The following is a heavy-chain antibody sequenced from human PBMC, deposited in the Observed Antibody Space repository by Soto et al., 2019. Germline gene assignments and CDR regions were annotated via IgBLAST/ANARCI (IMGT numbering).Heavy chain of an antibody. CDR3: ARSCSTPSCYTERAFDI. V-gene: IGHV4-39*01. Sequence: QPQLQESGPGLVKPSETLSLSCTVSGGSISSNTYYWGWIRQPPGKGLEWIGSIYYSGSTYYNPSLKSRVTIFVDTSKDQFSLKLSSVTAADTAVYFCARSCSTPSCYTERAFDIWGQGTMVTVSS. D-gene: IGHD2-2*02. CDR2: IYYSGST. J-gene: IGHJ3*02. CDR1: GGSISSNTYY.